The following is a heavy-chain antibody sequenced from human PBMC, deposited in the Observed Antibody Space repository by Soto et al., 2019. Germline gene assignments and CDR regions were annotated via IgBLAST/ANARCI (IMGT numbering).Heavy chain of an antibody. J-gene: IGHJ5*02. V-gene: IGHV3-23*01. CDR3: AKNQGVELVPLATVDWFDP. CDR2: ISGSGFKK. D-gene: IGHD1-26*01. Sequence: GGSLRLSCAASGFIFENFGMSWARQAPGKGLEWISSISGSGFKKYYADSVKGRFTISRDNSKSTVYLELNNLSAEDTAVYHCAKNQGVELVPLATVDWFDPWGQGSVVTVSS. CDR1: GFIFENFG.